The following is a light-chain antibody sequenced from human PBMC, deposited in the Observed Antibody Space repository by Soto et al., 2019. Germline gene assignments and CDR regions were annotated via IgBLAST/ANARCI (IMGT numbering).Light chain of an antibody. CDR3: LQAYSYPRT. CDR2: AAS. Sequence: AIQMTQSPSSLSASVGDRVTITCRASQDIRNDLLWYQQKTGKAPKLLIYAASTLQAGVTSSFLGSGNGTDFTLTDNSHQPEDVETYYCLQAYSYPRTFGQGTKVEIK. V-gene: IGKV1-6*02. J-gene: IGKJ1*01. CDR1: QDIRND.